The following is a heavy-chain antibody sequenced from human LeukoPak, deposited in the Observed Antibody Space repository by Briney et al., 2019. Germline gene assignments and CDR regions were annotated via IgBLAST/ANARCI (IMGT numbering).Heavy chain of an antibody. CDR3: AIAVYNWNDVDY. V-gene: IGHV3-11*01. CDR1: GFTFTDYY. D-gene: IGHD1-20*01. CDR2: ISSTVITT. Sequence: PGGSLRLSCVASGFTFTDYYMSWIRQAPGKGLEWVSYISSTVITTYYADSVKGRFTISRDNAKNSLYLQMNSLRAEDTAVYYCAIAVYNWNDVDYWGQGTLVTVSS. J-gene: IGHJ4*02.